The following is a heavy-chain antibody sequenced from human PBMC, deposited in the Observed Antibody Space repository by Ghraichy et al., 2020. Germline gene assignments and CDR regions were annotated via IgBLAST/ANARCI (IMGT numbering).Heavy chain of an antibody. CDR1: GFTFSSYA. D-gene: IGHD4-17*01. CDR3: ANSFNSGDYVWFDY. J-gene: IGHJ4*02. CDR2: ISGSGGST. V-gene: IGHV3-23*01. Sequence: GGSLRLSCAASGFTFSSYAMSWVRQAPGKGLEWVSAISGSGGSTYYADSVKGRFTISRDNSKNTLYLQMNSLRAEDTAVYYCANSFNSGDYVWFDYWGQGTLVTVSS.